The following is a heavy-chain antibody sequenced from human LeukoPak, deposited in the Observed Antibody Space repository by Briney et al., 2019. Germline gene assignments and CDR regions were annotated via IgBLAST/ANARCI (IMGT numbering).Heavy chain of an antibody. Sequence: SETLSLTCTVSGGSISSYYWSWIRQPPGKGPEWIGYSDKSGSTNYNPSLKSRVTISVDTSTNQFSLRLSSVTAADTAVYYCAADRNNRSWYYYWGQGILVTVSS. J-gene: IGHJ4*02. CDR2: SDKSGST. CDR3: AADRNNRSWYYY. D-gene: IGHD2/OR15-2a*01. V-gene: IGHV4-59*08. CDR1: GGSISSYY.